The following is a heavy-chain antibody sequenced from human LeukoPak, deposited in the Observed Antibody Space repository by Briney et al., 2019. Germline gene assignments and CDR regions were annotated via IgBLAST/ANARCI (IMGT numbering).Heavy chain of an antibody. CDR1: VFSFSSYA. V-gene: IGHV3-21*01. Sequence: GGSLRLSCAASVFSFSSYAINWVRQAPGKGLEWVSSISSSNSYIHYPDSVKGRFTIPRDNAKHSLYLQMNKLSAKDTAVYYCARDHEYYYGSGSYYPGGCDYWGQGTLVSVSS. J-gene: IGHJ4*02. CDR3: ARDHEYYYGSGSYYPGGCDY. D-gene: IGHD3-10*01. CDR2: ISSSNSYI.